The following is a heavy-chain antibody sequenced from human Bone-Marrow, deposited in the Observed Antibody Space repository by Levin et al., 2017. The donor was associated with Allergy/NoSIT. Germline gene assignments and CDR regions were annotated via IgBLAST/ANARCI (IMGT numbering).Heavy chain of an antibody. J-gene: IGHJ4*02. Sequence: AGGSLRLSCVVSGLTFSSSWMHWVRQVPGKGLVSVSLIKGDGTPTYYADSVKGRFTISRDNAKNTLYLQLNSLRVEDTAVYYCARDFYGSIDYWGQGTLVTVSS. CDR1: GLTFSSSW. CDR2: IKGDGTPT. V-gene: IGHV3-74*01. D-gene: IGHD3-10*01. CDR3: ARDFYGSIDY.